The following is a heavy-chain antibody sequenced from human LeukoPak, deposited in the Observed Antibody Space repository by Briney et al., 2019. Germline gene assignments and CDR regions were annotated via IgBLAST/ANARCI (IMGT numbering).Heavy chain of an antibody. Sequence: GGSLRLSCAASGFTFCSYWMHWVRQAPGKGLVWVSRINSDGSSTSYADSVKGRFTISRDNAKNTLYLQMNSLRVEDTAVYYCARVSDILTGYHASEFDYWGQGTLVTVSS. V-gene: IGHV3-74*01. J-gene: IGHJ4*02. CDR1: GFTFCSYW. CDR2: INSDGSST. D-gene: IGHD3-9*01. CDR3: ARVSDILTGYHASEFDY.